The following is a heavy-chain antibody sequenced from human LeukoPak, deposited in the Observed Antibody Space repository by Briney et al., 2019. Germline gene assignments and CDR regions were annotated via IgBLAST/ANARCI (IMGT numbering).Heavy chain of an antibody. CDR3: VKAQGYCGSGTCYFDY. CDR2: INNNGGTT. CDR1: GFTFSSYV. V-gene: IGHV3-64D*08. Sequence: GGSLRLSCSASGFTFSSYVMYWARQAPGKALEYVSAINNNGGTTSYADSVKGRFTISRDNSKNTLSLQMSSLRVEDTAVYYCVKAQGYCGSGTCYFDYWGRGTLVTVSS. J-gene: IGHJ4*02. D-gene: IGHD2-15*01.